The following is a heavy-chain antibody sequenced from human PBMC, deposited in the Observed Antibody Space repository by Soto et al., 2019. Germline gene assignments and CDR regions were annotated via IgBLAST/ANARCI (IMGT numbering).Heavy chain of an antibody. J-gene: IGHJ5*02. D-gene: IGHD3-3*01. CDR3: SRGRSPYYGYFDP. CDR2: ISPDGTTT. CDR1: GFTFNNYA. V-gene: IGHV3-74*01. Sequence: GGSLRLSCTASGFTFNNYAMSWVRQAPGKGLVWVSRISPDGTTTYYADSVKGRFTISRDNAKNTLYLQMNGLRADDTAVYYCSRGRSPYYGYFDPWGPGTLVTVSS.